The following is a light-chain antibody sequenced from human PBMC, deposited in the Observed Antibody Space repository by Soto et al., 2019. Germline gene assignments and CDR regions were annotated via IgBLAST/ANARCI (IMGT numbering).Light chain of an antibody. CDR1: SGDVGAYNY. CDR3: SSYTSSSTYV. CDR2: DVS. V-gene: IGLV2-11*01. Sequence: QSVLAQPRSVSGSPGQSVTSACTGTSGDVGAYNYVSWYQQHPGKAPKFMIYDVSKRPSGVPDRFSGSKSGNTASLTISGLQPEDLADYHCSSYTSSSTYVFXAGTKVTVL. J-gene: IGLJ1*01.